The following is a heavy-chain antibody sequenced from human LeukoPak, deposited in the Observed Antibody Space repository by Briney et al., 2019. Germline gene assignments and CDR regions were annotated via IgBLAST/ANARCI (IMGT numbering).Heavy chain of an antibody. J-gene: IGHJ4*02. CDR3: ARDRGYCSGGSCYADY. CDR1: GFTFSIYG. D-gene: IGHD2-15*01. V-gene: IGHV3-30*02. Sequence: GGSLRLSCAATGFTFSIYGMHWVRQTPGKGLEWVAFIRYDGGNKYYADSVKGRFTISRDNAKNSLNLQINSLRAEDTALYYCARDRGYCSGGSCYADYWGQGTLVTVSS. CDR2: IRYDGGNK.